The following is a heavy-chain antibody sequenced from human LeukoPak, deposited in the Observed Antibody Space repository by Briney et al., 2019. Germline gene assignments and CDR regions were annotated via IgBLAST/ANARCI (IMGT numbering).Heavy chain of an antibody. D-gene: IGHD2-15*01. CDR2: IIPIFGTA. CDR1: GGTFSSYA. V-gene: IGHV1-69*06. J-gene: IGHJ5*02. Sequence: ASVKVPCKASGGTFSSYAISWVRQAPGQGLEWMGGIIPIFGTANYAQKFQGRVTITADKSTSTAYMELSSLRSEDTAVYYCARDRCSGGSCAPFDPWGQGTLVTVSS. CDR3: ARDRCSGGSCAPFDP.